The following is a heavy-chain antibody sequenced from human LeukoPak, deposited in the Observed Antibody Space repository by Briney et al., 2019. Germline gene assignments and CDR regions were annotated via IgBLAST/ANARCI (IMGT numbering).Heavy chain of an antibody. CDR3: ARDCDSLSCYFRGFDI. V-gene: IGHV1-18*01. CDR1: GYTFNRYG. Sequence: VASVKVSCKASGYTFNRYGISWVRQAPGQGLEWMGWISGYNGNPESSQKFQGRVTMTTDTTTSTAYMELRSLRSDDTAMYYCARDCDSLSCYFRGFDIWGEGTMVTVSS. J-gene: IGHJ3*02. D-gene: IGHD2-2*01. CDR2: ISGYNGNP.